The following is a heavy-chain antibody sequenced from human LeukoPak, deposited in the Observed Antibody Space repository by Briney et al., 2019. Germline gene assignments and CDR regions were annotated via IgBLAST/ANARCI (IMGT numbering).Heavy chain of an antibody. J-gene: IGHJ4*02. V-gene: IGHV3-30*02. CDR1: GFTFSSYG. CDR3: VKRPYEGSGHFEY. Sequence: QAGGSLRLSCAASGFTFSSYGMHWVRQAPGKGLEWVAFIRYDGSNKYYADSVKGRFTISRDNSRNTLYLQMNSLRVEDTAIYYCVKRPYEGSGHFEYWGQGSLVTVSS. CDR2: IRYDGSNK. D-gene: IGHD3-10*01.